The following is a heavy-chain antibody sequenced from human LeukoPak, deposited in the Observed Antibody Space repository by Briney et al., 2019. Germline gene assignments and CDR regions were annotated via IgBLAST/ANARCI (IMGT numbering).Heavy chain of an antibody. CDR2: IYPGDSDT. CDR3: ARRMDSCGFNWFDS. D-gene: IGHD3-22*01. V-gene: IGHV5-51*01. CDR1: GYSFSSYW. J-gene: IGHJ5*01. Sequence: GESLKISCKGSGYSFSSYWIGWVRQMPGKGLEWMGIIYPGDSDTRNSPSFQGQVTISADKSISTAYLQWSSLKASDTAMYYCARRMDSCGFNWFDSWGQGTLVTVSS.